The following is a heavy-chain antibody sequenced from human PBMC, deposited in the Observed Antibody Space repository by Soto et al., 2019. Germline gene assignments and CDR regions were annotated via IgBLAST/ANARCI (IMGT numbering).Heavy chain of an antibody. Sequence: QVQLQESGPGLVKPSQTLSLTCTVSGGSISSGGYYWSWIRQHPGKGLEWIGYIYYSGSTYYNPSLKSRVTISVDTSKNQFSLKLSSVTAADTAVYYCARDHITGTTGYYYYMDVWGKGTTVTVSS. CDR2: IYYSGST. CDR3: ARDHITGTTGYYYYMDV. V-gene: IGHV4-31*03. J-gene: IGHJ6*03. D-gene: IGHD1-20*01. CDR1: GGSISSGGYY.